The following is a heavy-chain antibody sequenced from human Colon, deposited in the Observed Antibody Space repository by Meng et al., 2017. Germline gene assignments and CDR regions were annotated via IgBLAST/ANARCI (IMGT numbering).Heavy chain of an antibody. CDR1: GFTLSSYE. CDR3: ARTILRGLVVLGY. CDR2: ISSSVSTI. V-gene: IGHV3-48*03. D-gene: IGHD2-15*01. Sequence: GGSLRLSCAASGFTLSSYEMNWVRQAPGKGLDWVSYISSSVSTIYDADSVKSRFTIARDKAKNSLYLQMNSLRAEDTAVYYCARTILRGLVVLGYWGQGTLVTVSS. J-gene: IGHJ4*02.